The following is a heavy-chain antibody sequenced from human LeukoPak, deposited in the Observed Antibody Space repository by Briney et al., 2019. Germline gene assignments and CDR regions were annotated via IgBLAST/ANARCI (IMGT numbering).Heavy chain of an antibody. V-gene: IGHV1-3*01. D-gene: IGHD3-22*01. Sequence: ASVKVSCKASGGTFSSYAISWVRQAPGQGLEWMGWINAGNGNTKYSQKFQGRVTITRDTSASTAYMELSSLRSEDTAVYYCARGERKWLLLRPHHFDYWGQGTLVTVSS. CDR2: INAGNGNT. CDR1: GGTFSSYA. CDR3: ARGERKWLLLRPHHFDY. J-gene: IGHJ4*02.